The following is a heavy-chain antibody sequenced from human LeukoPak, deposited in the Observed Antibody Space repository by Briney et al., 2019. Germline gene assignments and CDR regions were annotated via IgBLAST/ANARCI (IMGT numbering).Heavy chain of an antibody. V-gene: IGHV4-39*01. CDR2: IYSSGTT. CDR1: GGSISSSSYY. CDR3: AGAGSLHTAMDTRDYGIDV. D-gene: IGHD5-18*01. Sequence: PSETLSLTCTVSGGSISSSSYYWGWIRQPPGKGLECIGNIYSSGTTYYNPSLKSRVTISIDTSKSQFSLRLSSVTAADTAVYYCAGAGSLHTAMDTRDYGIDVWGQGTTVTVSS. J-gene: IGHJ6*02.